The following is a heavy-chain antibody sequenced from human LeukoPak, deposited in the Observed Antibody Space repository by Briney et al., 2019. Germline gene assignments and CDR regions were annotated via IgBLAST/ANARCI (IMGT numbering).Heavy chain of an antibody. CDR2: IYYSGST. CDR1: GGSISSGGYY. CDR3: AVSPGGGQQLVYFDY. Sequence: PSETLSLTCTVSGGSISSGGYYWSWIRQHPGKGLEWIGYIYYSGSTYYKPSLTSRVTISVDTSKNQFSLKLSSVTAADTPVYSCAVSPGGGQQLVYFDYWGQGTLVTVSS. J-gene: IGHJ4*02. D-gene: IGHD6-13*01. V-gene: IGHV4-31*03.